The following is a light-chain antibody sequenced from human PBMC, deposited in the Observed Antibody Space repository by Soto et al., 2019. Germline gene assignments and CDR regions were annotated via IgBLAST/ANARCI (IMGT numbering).Light chain of an antibody. CDR1: SSDVGGHNL. CDR2: EAY. CDR3: CSYAGDSFTYV. V-gene: IGLV2-23*01. J-gene: IGLJ1*01. Sequence: SAVTQPASVSGSPGQSITISCTGTSSDVGGHNLVSWYQQHPDKAPKVIIYEAYRRPSGVSTRFSGYKSGNTASLTISGLQAEDEAIYYCCSYAGDSFTYVFGTGTKVTVL.